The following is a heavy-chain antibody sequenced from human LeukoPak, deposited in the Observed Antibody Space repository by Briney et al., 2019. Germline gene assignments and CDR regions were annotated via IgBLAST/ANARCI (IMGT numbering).Heavy chain of an antibody. J-gene: IGHJ3*02. CDR3: ARQDYYDSSGFKGRAFDI. D-gene: IGHD3-22*01. CDR2: VYGSGST. Sequence: PSETLSLTCTVSGGSISSYYWSWIRQPPRKGLEWIGYVYGSGSTIYNPSLKSRLTISLDTSKSHFSLNLSSVTAADTAVYYCARQDYYDSSGFKGRAFDIWGQGAMVVVSS. CDR1: GGSISSYY. V-gene: IGHV4-59*08.